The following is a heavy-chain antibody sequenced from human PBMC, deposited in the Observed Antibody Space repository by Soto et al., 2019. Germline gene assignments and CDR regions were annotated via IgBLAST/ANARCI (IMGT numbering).Heavy chain of an antibody. V-gene: IGHV5-51*01. CDR2: IYPGDSDT. J-gene: IGHJ6*02. CDR3: ARHRSRYDSSGYDYYYGMDV. CDR1: GYSFTSYW. Sequence: GESLKISCKGSGYSFTSYWIGWVRQMPGKGLEWMGIIYPGDSDTRYSPSFQGQVTISADKSISTAYLQWSSLKASDTAMYYCARHRSRYDSSGYDYYYGMDVWGQGTTVTVSS. D-gene: IGHD3-22*01.